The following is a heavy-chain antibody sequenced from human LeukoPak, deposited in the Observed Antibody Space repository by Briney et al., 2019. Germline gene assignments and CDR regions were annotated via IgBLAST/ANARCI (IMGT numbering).Heavy chain of an antibody. J-gene: IGHJ4*02. D-gene: IGHD1-26*01. CDR3: VRSGLVGGPFDY. CDR2: LYYSGST. CDR1: GGSVSSSSYF. Sequence: SETLSLTCTVSGGSVSSSSYFWGWIRQPPGKGLQWIGSLYYSGSTYNNPSLKSRVTISVDTSKNQFSLKLTSVTAAYTAVYFCVRSGLVGGPFDYWGQGTLVTVSS. V-gene: IGHV4-39*01.